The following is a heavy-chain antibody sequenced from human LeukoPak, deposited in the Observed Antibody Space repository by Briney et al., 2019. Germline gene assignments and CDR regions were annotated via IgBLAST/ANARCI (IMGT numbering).Heavy chain of an antibody. D-gene: IGHD2-2*01. CDR3: AKGYSSTSEFDY. J-gene: IGHJ4*02. CDR1: GFTFSGFS. CDR2: IKQDGSER. V-gene: IGHV3-7*03. Sequence: GGSLRLSCAASGFTFSGFSMSWVRQSPTKGLEWVANIKQDGSERYYVDSVKGRFTISRDNAKNSLYLQMNSLRAEDTALYYCAKGYSSTSEFDYWGQGTLVTVSS.